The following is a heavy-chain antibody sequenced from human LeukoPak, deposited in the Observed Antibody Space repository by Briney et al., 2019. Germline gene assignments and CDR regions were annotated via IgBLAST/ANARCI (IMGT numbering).Heavy chain of an antibody. CDR1: GGSISSYY. D-gene: IGHD3-10*01. J-gene: IGHJ4*02. Sequence: SETLSLTCTVSGGSISSYYWSWIRQPPGKGLEWIGYIYYSGSTNYSPSLKSRVTISVDTSKNQFSLKLSSVTAADTAVYYCARYGSGIDYWGQGTLVTVSS. CDR2: IYYSGST. V-gene: IGHV4-59*12. CDR3: ARYGSGIDY.